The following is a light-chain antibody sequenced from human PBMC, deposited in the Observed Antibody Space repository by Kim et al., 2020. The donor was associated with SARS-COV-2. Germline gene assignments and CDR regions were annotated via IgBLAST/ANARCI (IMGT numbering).Light chain of an antibody. V-gene: IGLV3-27*01. J-gene: IGLJ2*01. Sequence: SYELTQPSSVSVSPGQTARITCSGDVLAKKYARWFQQKPGQAPVLVIYKDSERPSGIPERFSGSSSGTTVTLTISGAQVEDEADYYCYSAADYLVLFGGGTQLTVL. CDR3: YSAADYLVL. CDR2: KDS. CDR1: VLAKKY.